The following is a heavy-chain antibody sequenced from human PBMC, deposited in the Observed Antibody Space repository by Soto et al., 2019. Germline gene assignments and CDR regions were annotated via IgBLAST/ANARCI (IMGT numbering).Heavy chain of an antibody. Sequence: PSQTLSLTCAISGDSVSNEGATWNWVRLSPSRGLEWLGRTYYRSKWNYDYAISVKSRISINPDTSKNQFSLQLNSVTPEDTAVYYCARDPPDFNSGLDYWGQGTVVTVSS. CDR2: TYYRSKWNY. CDR3: ARDPPDFNSGLDY. D-gene: IGHD1-26*01. V-gene: IGHV6-1*01. J-gene: IGHJ4*02. CDR1: GDSVSNEGAT.